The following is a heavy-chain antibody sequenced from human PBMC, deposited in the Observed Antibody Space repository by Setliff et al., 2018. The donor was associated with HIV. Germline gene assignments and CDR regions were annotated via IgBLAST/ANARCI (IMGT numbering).Heavy chain of an antibody. J-gene: IGHJ5*02. D-gene: IGHD6-19*01. Sequence: KPSETLSLTCTVSGDSISSGSYYWSWIRQPAGEGLEWIGQIHTSGSTNYNPSLKSRVTISIDTSNNQFSLQLSSVTAADTAVYYCARRTYGSGRSDPWGQGTLVTVS. V-gene: IGHV4-61*09. CDR2: IHTSGST. CDR3: ARRTYGSGRSDP. CDR1: GDSISSGSYY.